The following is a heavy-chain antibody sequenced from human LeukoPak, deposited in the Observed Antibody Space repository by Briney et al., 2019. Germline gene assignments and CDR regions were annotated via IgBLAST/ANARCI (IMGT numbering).Heavy chain of an antibody. CDR2: INHRGRT. V-gene: IGHV4-34*01. D-gene: IGHD1-14*01. CDR3: GIREPDWVQWGPFDY. CDR1: GGSLGVFY. Sequence: KPSESRSLTCAVVGGSLGVFYWSWIRQPAGKGLEWIGEINHRGRTNYNPSLKSRVTISVDTSKNHLSLKLSSVSAADEAVKYCGIREPDWVQWGPFDYWGEGTLVTVSS. J-gene: IGHJ4*02.